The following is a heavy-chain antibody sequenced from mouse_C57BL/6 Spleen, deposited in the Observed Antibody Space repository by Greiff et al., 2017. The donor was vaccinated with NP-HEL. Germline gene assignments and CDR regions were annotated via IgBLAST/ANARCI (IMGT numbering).Heavy chain of an antibody. V-gene: IGHV7-3*01. CDR2: IRNKANGYTT. CDR1: GFTFTDYY. J-gene: IGHJ3*01. CDR3: ARSYDYDGAWFAY. D-gene: IGHD2-4*01. Sequence: EVMLVESGGGLVQPGGSLSLSCAASGFTFTDYYMSWVRQPPGKALEWLGFIRNKANGYTTEYSASVKGRFTISRDNSQSILYLQMNALRAEDSATYYCARSYDYDGAWFAYWGQGTLVTVSA.